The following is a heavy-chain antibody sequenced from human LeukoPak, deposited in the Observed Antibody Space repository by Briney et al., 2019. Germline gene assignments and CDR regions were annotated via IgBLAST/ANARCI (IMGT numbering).Heavy chain of an antibody. CDR2: IYNGGNA. V-gene: IGHV4-4*07. J-gene: IGHJ4*02. CDR1: GASVSNYY. Sequence: KPSETLSLTCTVSGASVSNYYWSWIRQPAGKGLEWIGRIYNGGNANYNPSLQSRISMSVDKSKNQFSLRLKSVTAADTAVYYCARQPIGPYYFDYWGQGTLVTVSS. CDR3: ARQPIGPYYFDY. D-gene: IGHD1-14*01.